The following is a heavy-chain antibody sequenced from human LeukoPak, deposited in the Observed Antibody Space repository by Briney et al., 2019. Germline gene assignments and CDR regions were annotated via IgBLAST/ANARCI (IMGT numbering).Heavy chain of an antibody. CDR2: INPNSGGT. V-gene: IGHV1-2*02. Sequence: ASVKVSCKASGYTFTSYDINWVRQAPGQGLEWMGWINPNSGGTNYAQKFQGRVTMTRDTSISTAYMELSRLRSEDTAVYYCARDNSVEDTAWWFDPWGQGTLVTVSS. CDR3: ARDNSVEDTAWWFDP. D-gene: IGHD4-23*01. CDR1: GYTFTSYD. J-gene: IGHJ5*02.